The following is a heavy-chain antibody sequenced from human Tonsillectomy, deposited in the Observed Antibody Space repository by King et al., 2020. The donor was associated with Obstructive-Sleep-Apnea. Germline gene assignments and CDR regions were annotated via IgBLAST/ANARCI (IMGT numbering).Heavy chain of an antibody. J-gene: IGHJ6*02. Sequence: QLQESGPGLVKPSETLSLTCTVSGGSISSYSWAWIRQPPGGGLEWIGRMLTSGSTNCHPSLKSRVTMSGDTSKNKFSLKLSPVTAADTAVYYCARDVPYDWLVPYYYYGMDVWGQGTTVTVSS. V-gene: IGHV4-4*07. CDR2: MLTSGST. CDR3: ARDVPYDWLVPYYYYGMDV. D-gene: IGHD3-9*01. CDR1: GGSISSYS.